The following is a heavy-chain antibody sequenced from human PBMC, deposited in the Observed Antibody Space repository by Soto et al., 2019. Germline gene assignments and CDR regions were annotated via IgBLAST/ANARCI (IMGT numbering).Heavy chain of an antibody. D-gene: IGHD2-15*01. CDR1: GGSISSYY. CDR2: IYHSGST. CDR3: ARGQVVAAQH. V-gene: IGHV4-59*12. Sequence: SETLSLTCTVSGGSISSYYWSWIRQPPGKGLEWIGYIYHSGSTYYNPSLKSRVTISVDRSKNQFSLKLSSVTAADTAVYYCARGQVVAAQHWGQGTLVPVSS. J-gene: IGHJ4*02.